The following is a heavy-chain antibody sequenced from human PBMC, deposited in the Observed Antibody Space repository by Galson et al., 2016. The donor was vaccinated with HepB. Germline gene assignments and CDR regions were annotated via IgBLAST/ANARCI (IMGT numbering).Heavy chain of an antibody. D-gene: IGHD2-15*01. CDR3: ARDIVSISKTAQTFHWFDP. V-gene: IGHV4-4*02. J-gene: IGHJ5*02. Sequence: SETLSLTCAVSGGSISSSNWWSWVRQPPGKGLEWIGKIYHSGSTNYNPTLKSRVTISVDKSKNQFSLKLTSVTAADTALSYCARDIVSISKTAQTFHWFDPWGQGTLVTVSS. CDR1: GGSISSSNW. CDR2: IYHSGST.